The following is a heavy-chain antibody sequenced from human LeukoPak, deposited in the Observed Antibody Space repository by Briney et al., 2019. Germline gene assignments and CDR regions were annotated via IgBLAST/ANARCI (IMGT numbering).Heavy chain of an antibody. CDR3: VRHGLGSSWFGFDY. Sequence: GESLKISCKGSGYSFTSFWIGWVRQMPGKGLEWMGIMYPGGSDIRYSPSFQGQVTISADKSISTAYLQWSSLKASDSAMYYCVRHGLGSSWFGFDYWGQGTLVTVSS. V-gene: IGHV5-51*01. CDR1: GYSFTSFW. CDR2: MYPGGSDI. J-gene: IGHJ4*02. D-gene: IGHD6-13*01.